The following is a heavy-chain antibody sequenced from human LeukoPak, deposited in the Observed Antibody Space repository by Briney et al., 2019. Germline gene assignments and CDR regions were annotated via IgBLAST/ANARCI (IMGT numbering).Heavy chain of an antibody. D-gene: IGHD3-22*01. J-gene: IGHJ4*02. CDR2: IWYDGSNK. Sequence: QTGGSLRLSCAASGFTFSSYGMHWVRQAPGKGLEWVAVIWYDGSNKYYADSVKGRFTISRDNSKNTLYLQMNSLRAEDTAVYYCARGFYDSSGYFPDWGQGTLVTVSS. CDR1: GFTFSSYG. V-gene: IGHV3-30*19. CDR3: ARGFYDSSGYFPD.